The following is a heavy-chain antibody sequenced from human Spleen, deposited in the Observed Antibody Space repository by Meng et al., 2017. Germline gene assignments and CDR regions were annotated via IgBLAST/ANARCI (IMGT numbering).Heavy chain of an antibody. D-gene: IGHD2-15*01. CDR3: ARGRVVVAATPSDY. CDR1: GFNFNNAW. V-gene: IGHV3-69-1*01. Sequence: EVQLVESGGGLVKPGGSLILSCEGSGFNFNNAWMSWVRQAPGKGLEWVSSISSTSTYADSVKGRFTISRDNAKNSLFLQMNSLRAEDTAVYYCARGRVVVAATPSDYWGQGTLVTVSS. J-gene: IGHJ4*02. CDR2: ISSTST.